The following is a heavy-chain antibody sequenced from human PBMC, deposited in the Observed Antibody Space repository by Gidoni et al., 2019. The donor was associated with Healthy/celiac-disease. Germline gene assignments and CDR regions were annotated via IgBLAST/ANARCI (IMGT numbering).Heavy chain of an antibody. CDR1: GFTFRSYA. D-gene: IGHD6-6*01. CDR3: AKDRGRIAARGLFDY. CDR2: ISGSGGST. Sequence: EVQLLESGGGLVQPGGSLRLSCAASGFTFRSYAMSWVRQAPGKGLAWVSAISGSGGSTYYADSVKGRFTISRDNSKNTLYLQMNSLRAEDTAVYYCAKDRGRIAARGLFDYWGQGTLVTVSS. V-gene: IGHV3-23*01. J-gene: IGHJ4*02.